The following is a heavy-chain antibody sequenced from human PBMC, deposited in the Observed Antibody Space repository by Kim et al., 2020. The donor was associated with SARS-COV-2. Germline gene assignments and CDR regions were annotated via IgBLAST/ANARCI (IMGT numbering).Heavy chain of an antibody. CDR3: VGSGETLDHYFDY. CDR1: GGSISSSSYY. D-gene: IGHD1-1*01. V-gene: IGHV4-39*01. J-gene: IGHJ4*02. Sequence: SETLSLTCTVSGGSISSSSYYWGWIRQPPGKGLEWIGSIYYSGSTYYNPSLKSRVTISVDTSKNQFSLKLSSVTAADTAVYYCVGSGETLDHYFDYWGQGTLVTVSS. CDR2: IYYSGST.